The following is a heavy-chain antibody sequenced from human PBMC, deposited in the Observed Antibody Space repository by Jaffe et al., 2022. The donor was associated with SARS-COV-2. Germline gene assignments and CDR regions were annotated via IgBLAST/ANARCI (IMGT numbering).Heavy chain of an antibody. V-gene: IGHV5-51*01. CDR2: IYPGDSDV. CDR1: GYIFTSYW. Sequence: EVQLVQSGAEVKKPGESLKISCKASGYIFTSYWIGWVRQMPGKGLEWMGIIYPGDSDVRYSPSFEGQVTISVDKSISTAYLQWSNLKASDTAMYFCAKRGDTLNPDLRWGQGTLVTVTP. CDR3: AKRGDTLNPDLR. D-gene: IGHD3-10*01. J-gene: IGHJ4*02.